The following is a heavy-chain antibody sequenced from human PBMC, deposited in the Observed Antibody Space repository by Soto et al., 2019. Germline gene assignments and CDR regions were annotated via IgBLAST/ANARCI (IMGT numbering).Heavy chain of an antibody. CDR2: IYYSGST. J-gene: IGHJ6*03. Sequence: SETLSLTCTVSGGSISSYYWSWIRQPPGKGLEWIGYIYYSGSTNYNPSLKGRVTISVDTSKNQFSLKLSSVTAADTAVYYCARELAPAAPYYYYYYMDVWGKGTTVTVSS. D-gene: IGHD2-2*01. V-gene: IGHV4-59*01. CDR1: GGSISSYY. CDR3: ARELAPAAPYYYYYYMDV.